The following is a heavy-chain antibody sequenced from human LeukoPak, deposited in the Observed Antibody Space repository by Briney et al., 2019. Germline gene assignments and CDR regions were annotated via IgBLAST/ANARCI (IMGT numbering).Heavy chain of an antibody. D-gene: IGHD3-10*01. J-gene: IGHJ4*02. V-gene: IGHV4-30-4*08. CDR2: ICYSGST. CDR3: ARVIYGSGSYDDY. CDR1: GGSISSTSYY. Sequence: SETLSLTCTVSGGSISSTSYYWGWVRQPPGKGLEWIGYICYSGSTYYNPSLKSRVTISVDTSKNQFSLKLSSVTAADTAVYYCARVIYGSGSYDDYWGQGTLVTVSS.